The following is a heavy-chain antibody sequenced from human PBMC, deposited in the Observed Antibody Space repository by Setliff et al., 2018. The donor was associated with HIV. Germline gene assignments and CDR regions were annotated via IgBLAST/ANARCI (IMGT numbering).Heavy chain of an antibody. Sequence: GSVKVSCKASGYIFTNYYVHWVRQAPGQGLEWMGIINPGGGTTSYPRKFRDKVTLTRDTSTSSVYMELTYLTSEDTAVYYCARAPPYSTGWGLDYWGQGTLVTVSS. CDR3: ARAPPYSTGWGLDY. CDR1: GYIFTNYY. J-gene: IGHJ4*02. V-gene: IGHV1-46*01. D-gene: IGHD6-19*01. CDR2: INPGGGTT.